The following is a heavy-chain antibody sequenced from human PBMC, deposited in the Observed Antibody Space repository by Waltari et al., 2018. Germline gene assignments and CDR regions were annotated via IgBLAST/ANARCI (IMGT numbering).Heavy chain of an antibody. V-gene: IGHV4-38-2*01. J-gene: IGHJ6*03. CDR1: GYPISSGSS. Sequence: QVQLQESGPGLVKPSETLSLTCGVSGYPISSGSSWGWIRQPPGKGLEWMGSIYHSGNTYYNPSLKSRVTISVDTSRNQFSLNLKSVTATDTAVYYCARVADSSGLGYYNHYLMDVWGKGATVTVSS. CDR2: IYHSGNT. D-gene: IGHD6-19*01. CDR3: ARVADSSGLGYYNHYLMDV.